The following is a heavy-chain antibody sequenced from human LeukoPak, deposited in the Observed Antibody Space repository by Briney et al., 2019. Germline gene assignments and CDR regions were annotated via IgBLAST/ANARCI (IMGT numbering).Heavy chain of an antibody. CDR2: IYDSGST. D-gene: IGHD1-1*01. CDR1: GDSSSSNGFY. Sequence: PSETLSLTCTVSGDSSSSNGFYWGGIRQPPGKGLEWIGNIYDSGSTYYNPSLKSRVTTSVDTSKNQFSLKLSSVTAADTAVYYCARGTRGSDSSFDYWGQGTLVTVSS. CDR3: ARGTRGSDSSFDY. V-gene: IGHV4-39*07. J-gene: IGHJ4*02.